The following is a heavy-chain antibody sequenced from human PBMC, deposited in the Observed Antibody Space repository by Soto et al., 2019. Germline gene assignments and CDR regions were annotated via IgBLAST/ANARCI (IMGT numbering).Heavy chain of an antibody. CDR2: MNPSSGTT. Sequence: ASVKVSCKASGYTFANDYIHWVRQVPGQGLEWMGWMNPSSGTTCYAQKFQGRVTMTRNTSISTAYMELSSLRSEDTAVYYCARVDTAMVNWFDPWGQGTLVTVSS. CDR3: ARVDTAMVNWFDP. D-gene: IGHD5-18*01. J-gene: IGHJ5*02. CDR1: GYTFANDY. V-gene: IGHV1-8*02.